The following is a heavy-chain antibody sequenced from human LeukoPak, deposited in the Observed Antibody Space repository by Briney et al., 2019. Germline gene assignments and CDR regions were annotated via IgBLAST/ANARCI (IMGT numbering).Heavy chain of an antibody. D-gene: IGHD6-13*01. CDR1: GGSISSYY. V-gene: IGHV4-59*01. CDR3: ARGVYIAAAQYGY. CDR2: IYYSGTT. J-gene: IGHJ4*02. Sequence: PSETLSLTCTVSGGSISSYYWSWIRQPPGKGLEWIGYIYYSGTTNYNPSLKGRVTISVDTSKNQFSLKLSSVTAADTAVYYCARGVYIAAAQYGYWGQGTLVTVSS.